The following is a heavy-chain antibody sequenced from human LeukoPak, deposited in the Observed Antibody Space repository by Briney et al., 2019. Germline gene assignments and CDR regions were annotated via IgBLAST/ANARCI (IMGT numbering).Heavy chain of an antibody. CDR1: GGSISSHY. CDR3: ARDLSIFGVAQPFDY. Sequence: SETLSLTCTVSGGSISSHYWSWIRQPAGKGLVWIGRIYTSGSTNYNPSLKSRVTMSVDTSKNQFSLKLSSVTAADTAVYYCARDLSIFGVAQPFDYWGQGTLVTVSS. CDR2: IYTSGST. D-gene: IGHD3-3*01. V-gene: IGHV4-4*07. J-gene: IGHJ4*02.